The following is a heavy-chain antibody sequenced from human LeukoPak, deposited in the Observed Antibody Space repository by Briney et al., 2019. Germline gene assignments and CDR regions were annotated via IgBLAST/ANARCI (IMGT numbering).Heavy chain of an antibody. J-gene: IGHJ3*01. D-gene: IGHD4-17*01. CDR1: DDSFNTHY. CDR2: ISSIGST. Sequence: PSETLSLTCSVSDDSFNTHYWAWIRHPPGKGLEWIGYISSIGSTNYNPSLKSRVTITVDTSKKQFSLKMTSVTAADTAVYYCARDPTTVTEGFDVWGQGTMVTVSS. CDR3: ARDPTTVTEGFDV. V-gene: IGHV4-59*11.